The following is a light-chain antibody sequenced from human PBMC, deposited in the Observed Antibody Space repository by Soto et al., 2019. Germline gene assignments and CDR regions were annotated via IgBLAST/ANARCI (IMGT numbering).Light chain of an antibody. Sequence: QSALTQPPSVSGAPGQRVTISCTGSSSNIGAGYDVHWYQQLPGTAPKLLIYGNSNRPSGVPDRFSGSKSGTSASLAITGLQAEVEADYYCQSYDSSLSGSYVFGTGTKVTVL. CDR2: GNS. V-gene: IGLV1-40*01. CDR1: SSNIGAGYD. CDR3: QSYDSSLSGSYV. J-gene: IGLJ1*01.